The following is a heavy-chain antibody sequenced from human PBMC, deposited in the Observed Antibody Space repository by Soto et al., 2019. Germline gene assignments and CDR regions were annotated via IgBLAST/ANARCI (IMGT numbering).Heavy chain of an antibody. Sequence: ETLSLTCTVSGASMNSYHWSWIRQPAGKGLEWIGHIHSSGSTNYNPSLKSRVTMSVDTPKNQFSLRLMSLTAADTAVYYCARDQGVAAAGITWFDPWGQGSLVTVSS. V-gene: IGHV4-4*07. CDR2: IHSSGST. D-gene: IGHD6-13*01. CDR1: GASMNSYH. J-gene: IGHJ5*02. CDR3: ARDQGVAAAGITWFDP.